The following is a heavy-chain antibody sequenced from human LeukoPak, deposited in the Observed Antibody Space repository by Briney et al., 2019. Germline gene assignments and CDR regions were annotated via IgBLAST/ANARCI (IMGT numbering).Heavy chain of an antibody. V-gene: IGHV3-23*01. J-gene: IGHJ4*02. CDR3: ARDMRGYSSGWYTDY. CDR2: ISNNGGYT. D-gene: IGHD6-19*01. CDR1: GFTFSSSA. Sequence: GGSLRLSCAASGFTFSSSAMSWVRQAPGKGLEWVSAISNNGGYTYYADSVQGRFTISRDNSKNTLYLQMNSLRAEDTAVYYCARDMRGYSSGWYTDYWGQGTLVTVSS.